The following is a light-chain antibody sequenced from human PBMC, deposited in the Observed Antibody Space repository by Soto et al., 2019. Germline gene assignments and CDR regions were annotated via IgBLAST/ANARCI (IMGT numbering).Light chain of an antibody. Sequence: DIQMTQSPSTLSASVGDRVTITCRVSQSIGAWLAWYQQKPGKAPKLVIYDTSPLESWVPSRFSGSGSETELTLAISSMQPDDFANYCCQKYDSYSQRTFGQGTKGEIK. CDR3: QKYDSYSQRT. V-gene: IGKV1-5*01. CDR2: DTS. J-gene: IGKJ1*01. CDR1: QSIGAW.